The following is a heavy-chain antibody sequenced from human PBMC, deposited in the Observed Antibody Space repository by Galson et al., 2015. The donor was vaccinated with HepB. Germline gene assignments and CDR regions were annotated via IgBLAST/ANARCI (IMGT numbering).Heavy chain of an antibody. CDR3: AKGRGHCSSTTCSLAH. V-gene: IGHV3-30*18. Sequence: SLRLSCAASGFTFSGYGMNWVRQAPGKGLEWAAVISYDGSNKYYADSVKGRFTISRDDSKNTLYLQMNSLRAEDTAVYYCAKGRGHCSSTTCSLAHWGQGTLVTVSS. D-gene: IGHD2-2*01. J-gene: IGHJ4*02. CDR1: GFTFSGYG. CDR2: ISYDGSNK.